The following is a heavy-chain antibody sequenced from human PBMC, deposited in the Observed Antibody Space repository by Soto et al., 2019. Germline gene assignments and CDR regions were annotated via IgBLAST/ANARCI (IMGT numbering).Heavy chain of an antibody. Sequence: ASVKVSCKASGYTFTSYYMHWVRQAPGQGLEWMGIINPSGGSTSYAQKFQGRVTMTRDTSTSTVYMELSSLRSEDTAVYYCAREGAAAGTGLYNWFDPWGQGTMGT. CDR2: INPSGGST. D-gene: IGHD6-13*01. V-gene: IGHV1-46*03. CDR1: GYTFTSYY. J-gene: IGHJ5*02. CDR3: AREGAAAGTGLYNWFDP.